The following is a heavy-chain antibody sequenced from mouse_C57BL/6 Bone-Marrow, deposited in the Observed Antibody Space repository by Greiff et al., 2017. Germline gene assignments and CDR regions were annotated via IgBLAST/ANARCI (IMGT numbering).Heavy chain of an antibody. V-gene: IGHV2-2*01. J-gene: IGHJ4*01. CDR3: ARNWDRDAMDY. D-gene: IGHD4-1*01. CDR1: GFSLTSYG. Sequence: QVQLQQSGPGLVQPSQSLSITCTVSGFSLTSYGVHWVRQSPGKGLEWLGVIWSGGSTDYYAAFISRLSISKDNSKSQVFFKMNSLQADDTAIYYCARNWDRDAMDYWGQGTSVTVTS. CDR2: IWSGGST.